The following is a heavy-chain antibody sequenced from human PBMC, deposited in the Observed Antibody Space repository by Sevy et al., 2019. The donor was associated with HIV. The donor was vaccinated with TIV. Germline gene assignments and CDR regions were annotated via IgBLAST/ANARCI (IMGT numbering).Heavy chain of an antibody. V-gene: IGHV3-7*01. D-gene: IGHD3-10*01. J-gene: IGHJ5*02. CDR1: GFTFSSYW. Sequence: GGSLRLSCAASGFTFSSYWMSWVRQAPGKGLEWVANIKQDGSEKYYVDSVKGRFTISRDNAKNSLYLQMNSLRAEDTAVYYCARASPRIWFGEVPGWFDPWGQGTLVTVSS. CDR2: IKQDGSEK. CDR3: ARASPRIWFGEVPGWFDP.